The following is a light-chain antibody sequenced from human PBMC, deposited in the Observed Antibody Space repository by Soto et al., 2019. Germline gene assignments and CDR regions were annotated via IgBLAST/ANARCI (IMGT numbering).Light chain of an antibody. CDR2: CAS. V-gene: IGKV4-1*01. Sequence: DIVMTQSPDSLAVSMGESATINCESSQSVLFTSNNKNYLGWYQQKPGQPPQLLLSCASARESGVPERFTGSGSGPLFPHSINSLQAEDVAVDYCQQYYTLPLTFGGGTKVEIK. J-gene: IGKJ4*01. CDR1: QSVLFTSNNKNY. CDR3: QQYYTLPLT.